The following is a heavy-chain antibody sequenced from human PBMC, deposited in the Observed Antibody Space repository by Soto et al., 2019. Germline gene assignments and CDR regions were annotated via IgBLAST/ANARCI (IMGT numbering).Heavy chain of an antibody. Sequence: GRSLRLSCAPSRFTCSSYNLDWVRQAPGRGLEWVASISQNSSYIYYADSLKGRFTISRDNAQNSLYLQMTSLGAEDTAVYYCTRVVGVSGWSPDFDFWGQGTLVTVSS. J-gene: IGHJ4*02. CDR1: RFTCSSYN. CDR2: ISQNSSYI. D-gene: IGHD6-19*01. CDR3: TRVVGVSGWSPDFDF. V-gene: IGHV3-21*04.